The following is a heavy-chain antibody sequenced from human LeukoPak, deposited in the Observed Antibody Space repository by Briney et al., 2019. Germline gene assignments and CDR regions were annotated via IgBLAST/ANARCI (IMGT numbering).Heavy chain of an antibody. Sequence: GGSLRLSCAASGFTVSSNYMSWVRQAPGKGLEWVSAISGSGGSTYYADSVKGRFTISRDNSKNTLYLQMNSLRAEDTAVYYCAKSTLAFDIWGQGTMVTVSS. CDR3: AKSTLAFDI. J-gene: IGHJ3*02. CDR1: GFTVSSNY. D-gene: IGHD2-2*01. V-gene: IGHV3-23*01. CDR2: ISGSGGST.